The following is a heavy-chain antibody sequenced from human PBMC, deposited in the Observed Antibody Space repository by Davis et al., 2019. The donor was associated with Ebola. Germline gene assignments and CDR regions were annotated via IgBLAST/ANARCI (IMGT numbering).Heavy chain of an antibody. J-gene: IGHJ4*02. CDR3: ARGMGWSGSYPGDY. CDR2: ISYDGSNK. D-gene: IGHD1-26*01. Sequence: PGGSLRLSCAASGFTFSSYGMHWVRQAPGKGLEWVAVISYDGSNKYYADSVKGRFTISRDNSKNTLYLQMNSLRAEDTAVYYCARGMGWSGSYPGDYWGQGTLVTVSS. CDR1: GFTFSSYG. V-gene: IGHV3-30*03.